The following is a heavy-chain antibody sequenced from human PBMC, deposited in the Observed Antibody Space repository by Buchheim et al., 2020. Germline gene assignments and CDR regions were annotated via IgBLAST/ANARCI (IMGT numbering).Heavy chain of an antibody. CDR1: GFTFSSYG. CDR2: MSFDGSNK. Sequence: QVQLVESGGGVVQPGRSLRLSCAASGFTFSSYGMHWVRQAPGKGLEWVAVMSFDGSNKYYADSVKGRFTISRDHSKNTLYLQMNSLRAEDTAVYFCAKVHYDFWNGYYRSYGMDVWGQGTT. J-gene: IGHJ6*02. CDR3: AKVHYDFWNGYYRSYGMDV. D-gene: IGHD3-3*01. V-gene: IGHV3-30*18.